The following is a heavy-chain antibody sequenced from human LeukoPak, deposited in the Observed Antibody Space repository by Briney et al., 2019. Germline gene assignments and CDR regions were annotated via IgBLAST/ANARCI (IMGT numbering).Heavy chain of an antibody. CDR3: ARDTLGEGEDANYAVYYFDY. CDR2: IKQDGNEK. CDR1: GFNFNTYA. D-gene: IGHD4/OR15-4a*01. Sequence: GGSLRLSCVASGFNFNTYAMSWVRQAPGKGLEWVANIKQDGNEKYYADPVKGRFTISRDNGKTSLDLQMNSLRADDTAVYYCARDTLGEGEDANYAVYYFDYWGQGTVVTVSS. J-gene: IGHJ4*02. V-gene: IGHV3-7*01.